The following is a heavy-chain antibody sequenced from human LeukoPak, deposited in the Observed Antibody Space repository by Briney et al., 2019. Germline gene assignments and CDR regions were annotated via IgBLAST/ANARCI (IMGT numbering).Heavy chain of an antibody. Sequence: ASVKVSCKASGYTFTNYDINWLRQATGQGLEWMGWMNPNSGNTGYAQKFQGRVTMTRDTSISTAYMELSRLRSDDTAVYYCARVTPSSSGWRPPFDPWGQGTLVTVSS. CDR3: ARVTPSSSGWRPPFDP. J-gene: IGHJ5*02. V-gene: IGHV1-8*01. CDR1: GYTFTNYD. D-gene: IGHD6-19*01. CDR2: MNPNSGNT.